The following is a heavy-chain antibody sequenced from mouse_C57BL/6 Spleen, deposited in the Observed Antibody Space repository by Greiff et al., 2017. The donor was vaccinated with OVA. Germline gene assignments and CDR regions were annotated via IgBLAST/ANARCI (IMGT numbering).Heavy chain of an antibody. J-gene: IGHJ3*01. Sequence: EVMLVESGGGLVQPKGSLKLSCAASGFSFNTYAMNWVRQAPGKGLEWVARIRSKSNNYATYYADSVKDRFTISRDDSESMLYLQMNNLKTEDTAMYYCVRQGYDGFAYWGQGTLVTVSA. CDR3: VRQGYDGFAY. CDR1: GFSFNTYA. V-gene: IGHV10-1*01. CDR2: IRSKSNNYAT. D-gene: IGHD2-2*01.